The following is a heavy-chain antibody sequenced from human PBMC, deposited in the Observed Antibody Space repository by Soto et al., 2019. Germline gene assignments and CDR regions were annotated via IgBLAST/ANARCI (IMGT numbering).Heavy chain of an antibody. CDR2: INDRGSI. CDR1: GGSFSGYY. J-gene: IGHJ2*01. D-gene: IGHD2-15*01. V-gene: IGHV4-34*01. CDR3: GGESHDVWPGPACFWYFDL. Sequence: QVQLQQWGAGPLRPLETLSLTCGVSGGSFSGYYWAWIRQSPGKGLEWIGEINDRGSINYNPSLKSRVSISVDTSKNHYSLHLRSVPAAATAVYSSGGESHDVWPGPACFWYFDLLGRGTRVPV.